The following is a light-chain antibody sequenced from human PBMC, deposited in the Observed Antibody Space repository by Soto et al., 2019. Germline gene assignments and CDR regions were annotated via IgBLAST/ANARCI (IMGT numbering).Light chain of an antibody. CDR1: QGIRND. CDR2: AAS. CDR3: LQDYNYPLT. V-gene: IGKV1-6*01. J-gene: IGKJ4*01. Sequence: GYRATITCRASQGIRNDLGWYQQKPGKAPKLLIYAASSLQSGVPSRFSGSGSGTDFTLTISSLQPEDFATYYCLQDYNYPLTFGGGTKADIX.